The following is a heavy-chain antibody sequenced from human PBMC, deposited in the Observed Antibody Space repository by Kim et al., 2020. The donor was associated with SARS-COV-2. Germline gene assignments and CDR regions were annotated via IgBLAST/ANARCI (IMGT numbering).Heavy chain of an antibody. CDR1: GFTVSTSF. Sequence: GGSLRLSCAASGFTVSTSFMSWVRQAPGKGLEWVSGIYADGTTWYADSVKGRFTVSRDSSKNTLYLQMNSLRVEDTAVYYCAGEINRVGSDNFHNQNFFNPWGQGTLVTVSS. V-gene: IGHV3-53*01. J-gene: IGHJ5*02. CDR3: AGEINRVGSDNFHNQNFFNP. CDR2: IYADGTT. D-gene: IGHD1-20*01.